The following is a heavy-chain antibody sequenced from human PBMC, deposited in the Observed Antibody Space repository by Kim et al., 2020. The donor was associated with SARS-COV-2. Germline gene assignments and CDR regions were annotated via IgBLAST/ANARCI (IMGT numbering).Heavy chain of an antibody. Sequence: RFTITRDNAKNSLYLQMNSLRAEDTAVYYCARALAYYYGSGSYYNGYFDYWGQGTLVTVSS. D-gene: IGHD3-10*01. J-gene: IGHJ4*02. V-gene: IGHV3-11*06. CDR3: ARALAYYYGSGSYYNGYFDY.